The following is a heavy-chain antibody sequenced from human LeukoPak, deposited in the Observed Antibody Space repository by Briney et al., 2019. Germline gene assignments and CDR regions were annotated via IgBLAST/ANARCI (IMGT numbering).Heavy chain of an antibody. CDR1: GGSVSSGGYS. CDR3: ARGVVAYYYDSSTYYDS. D-gene: IGHD3-22*01. Sequence: SQTLSLTCAVSGGSVSSGGYSWSWIRHPPGKGLEWIAYIYPSGSSYYNPSLMSRVTISVNRSKNQFSLKLTSLTAADTAVYYCARGVVAYYYDSSTYYDSWGQGALVTVSS. CDR2: IYPSGSS. J-gene: IGHJ5*01. V-gene: IGHV4-30-2*01.